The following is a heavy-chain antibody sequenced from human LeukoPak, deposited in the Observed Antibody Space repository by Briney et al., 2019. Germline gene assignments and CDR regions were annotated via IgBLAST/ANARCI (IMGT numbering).Heavy chain of an antibody. Sequence: GGSLRLSCAVSGIILSNYGMSWVRKAPGKGMGWVAGMSGSGGGTKYADSVKSRFTVSRDNSKKPLYLQMTRLRAEDTAVYFCATRGVVIPVILAGFYKEAYYFDSWGQGALATVSS. CDR1: GIILSNYG. CDR2: MSGSGGGT. CDR3: ATRGVVIPVILAGFYKEAYYFDS. D-gene: IGHD3-22*01. V-gene: IGHV3-23*01. J-gene: IGHJ4*02.